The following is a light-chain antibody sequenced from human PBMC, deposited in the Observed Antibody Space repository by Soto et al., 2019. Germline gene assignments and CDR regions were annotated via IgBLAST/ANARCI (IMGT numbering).Light chain of an antibody. CDR1: QTLRNK. J-gene: IGKJ3*01. Sequence: IVLTQSPGTLSVSPGERVILSCRASQTLRNKLAWYQQKPGQAPRLLIYGGFTRATGIPARFSGSGSGTEFPLTISRLQSEDFAIYYCQQNNACPLTFGPGTKLDLK. CDR2: GGF. V-gene: IGKV3-15*01. CDR3: QQNNACPLT.